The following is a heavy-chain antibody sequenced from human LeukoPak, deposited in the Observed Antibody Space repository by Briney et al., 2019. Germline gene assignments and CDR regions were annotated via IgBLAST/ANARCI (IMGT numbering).Heavy chain of an antibody. CDR1: GFTFSTYW. Sequence: GGSLRLSCAASGFTFSTYWMHWVRQVPGKGLVWVSRISNEGSHTFYADSVRGRFVMSRDNAKNTLYLQMNSLTAEDTAVYYCARDSPERGYSYGPLDNYFDYWGQGTLVTVSS. CDR2: ISNEGSHT. V-gene: IGHV3-74*01. CDR3: ARDSPERGYSYGPLDNYFDY. D-gene: IGHD5-18*01. J-gene: IGHJ4*02.